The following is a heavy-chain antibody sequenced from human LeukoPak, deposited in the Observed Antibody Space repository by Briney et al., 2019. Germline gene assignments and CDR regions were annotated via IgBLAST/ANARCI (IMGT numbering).Heavy chain of an antibody. CDR3: ARDGKMVRGVSTTSMDV. CDR2: IIPIFGTA. CDR1: GGTFSSYA. D-gene: IGHD3-10*01. J-gene: IGHJ6*02. Sequence: GASVKVSCKASGGTFSSYAISWVRQAPGQGLEWMGGIIPIFGTANYAQKSQGRVTVTADESTSTAYMELSSLRSEDTAVYYYARDGKMVRGVSTTSMDVWGQGTTVTVSS. V-gene: IGHV1-69*13.